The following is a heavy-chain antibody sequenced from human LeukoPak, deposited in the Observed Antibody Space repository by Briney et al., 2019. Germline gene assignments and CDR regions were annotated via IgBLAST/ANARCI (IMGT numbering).Heavy chain of an antibody. CDR2: ITDAVGST. V-gene: IGHV3-23*01. J-gene: IGHJ4*02. Sequence: PGGSLRLSCAASGFTFSNYAIHWVRQAPGKGLEWVSAITDAVGSTHYADSVKGRFTISSDNSKNTVYLQMNSLRPEDMAVYYCAKEIFSGLLYIDYWGQGTLVTVSS. D-gene: IGHD5-12*01. CDR3: AKEIFSGLLYIDY. CDR1: GFTFSNYA.